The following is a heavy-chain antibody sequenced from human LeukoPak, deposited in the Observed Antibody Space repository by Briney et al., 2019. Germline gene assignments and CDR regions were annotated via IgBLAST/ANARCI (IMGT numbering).Heavy chain of an antibody. J-gene: IGHJ4*02. Sequence: GGSLRLSCAASGFTFSSYAMHWVRQAPGKGLEWVAVISYDGSNKYYADSVKGRFTISRDNSKNTLYLQMNSLRAEDTAVYYCARSEWEPAPFYFDYWGQGTLVTVSS. CDR3: ARSEWEPAPFYFDY. CDR2: ISYDGSNK. D-gene: IGHD1-26*01. CDR1: GFTFSSYA. V-gene: IGHV3-30-3*01.